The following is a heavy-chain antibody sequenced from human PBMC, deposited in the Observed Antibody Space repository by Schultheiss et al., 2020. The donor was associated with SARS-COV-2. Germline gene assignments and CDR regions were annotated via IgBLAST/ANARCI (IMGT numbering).Heavy chain of an antibody. Sequence: SETLSLTCTVSGGSISSYYWSWIRQPPGKGLEWIGYIYYSGSTNYNPSLKSRVTISVDTSKTQFSLKLSSVTAADTAVYYCARSSTVGYYYYMDVWGKGTTVTVSS. CDR2: IYYSGST. CDR1: GGSISSYY. J-gene: IGHJ6*03. V-gene: IGHV4-59*13. D-gene: IGHD1-26*01. CDR3: ARSSTVGYYYYMDV.